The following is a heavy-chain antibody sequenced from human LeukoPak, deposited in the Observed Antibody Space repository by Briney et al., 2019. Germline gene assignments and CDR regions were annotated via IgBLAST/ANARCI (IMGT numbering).Heavy chain of an antibody. CDR2: ISSSSSYI. V-gene: IGHV3-21*01. J-gene: IGHJ3*02. Sequence: GGSLRLSCAASGFTFSSYSMNWVRQAPGKGLEWVSSISSSSSYIYYADSVKDRFTISRDNAKNSLYLQMNSLRAEDTAVYYCAREDCSSTSCYLAAFDIWGQGTMVTVSS. CDR1: GFTFSSYS. D-gene: IGHD2-2*01. CDR3: AREDCSSTSCYLAAFDI.